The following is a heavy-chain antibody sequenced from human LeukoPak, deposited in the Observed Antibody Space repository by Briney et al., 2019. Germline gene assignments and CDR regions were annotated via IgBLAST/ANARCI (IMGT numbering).Heavy chain of an antibody. CDR2: IYHSGST. CDR1: GYSISSGYY. V-gene: IGHV4-38-2*02. CDR3: VSLGSGWHESPWFDP. J-gene: IGHJ5*02. Sequence: PSETLSLTCTVSGYSISSGYYWGWIRQPPGKGLEWIGSIYHSGSTFYNPSLKSRVTMSIDTSKNQFFLKLRSVTAADTAVYYCVSLGSGWHESPWFDPWSHGTLVTVSS. D-gene: IGHD6-19*01.